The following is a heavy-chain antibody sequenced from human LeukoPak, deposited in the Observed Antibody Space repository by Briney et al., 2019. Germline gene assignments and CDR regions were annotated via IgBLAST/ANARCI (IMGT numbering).Heavy chain of an antibody. J-gene: IGHJ4*02. V-gene: IGHV4-39*07. CDR3: ARDPRGVELYFDY. D-gene: IGHD1-7*01. CDR1: GGSISSSSYY. CDR2: IYYSGST. Sequence: PSETLSLICTVSGGSISSSSYYWGWIRQPPGKGLEWIGSIYYSGSTYYNPSLKSRVTISVDTSKNQFSLKLSSVTAADTAVYYCARDPRGVELYFDYWGQGTLVTVSS.